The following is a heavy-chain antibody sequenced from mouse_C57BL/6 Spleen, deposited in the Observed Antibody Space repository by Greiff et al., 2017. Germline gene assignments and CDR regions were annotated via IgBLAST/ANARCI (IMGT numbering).Heavy chain of an antibody. CDR1: GFTFSSYA. CDR3: TREDGNYVLAY. CDR2: ISSGGDYI. D-gene: IGHD2-1*01. V-gene: IGHV5-9-1*02. Sequence: EVKLMESGEGLVKPGGSLKLSCAASGFTFSSYAMSWVRQTPEKRLEWVAYISSGGDYIYYADTVKGRFTISRDNARNTLYLQMSSLKSEDTAMYYCTREDGNYVLAYWGQGTLVTVSA. J-gene: IGHJ3*01.